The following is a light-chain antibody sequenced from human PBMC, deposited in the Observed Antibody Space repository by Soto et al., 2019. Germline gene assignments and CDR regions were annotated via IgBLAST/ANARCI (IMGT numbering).Light chain of an antibody. J-gene: IGKJ5*01. CDR2: GAS. CDR3: QQYGSSLIT. Sequence: EIVMTHSPATLSVSPGERATLSSRASQSVSSNLAWYQQKPGQAPRLLIYGASSRATGIPDRFSGSGSGTDFTLTISRLEPEDFAVYYCQQYGSSLITFGQGTRLEIK. CDR1: QSVSSN. V-gene: IGKV3-20*01.